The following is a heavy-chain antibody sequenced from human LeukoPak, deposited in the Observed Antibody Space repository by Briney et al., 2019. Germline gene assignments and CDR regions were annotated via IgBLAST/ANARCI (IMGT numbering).Heavy chain of an antibody. CDR2: IWYDGSEQ. D-gene: IGHD3-16*02. J-gene: IGHJ1*01. CDR3: AREGDSRWGELSP. CDR1: GFTFSNYV. Sequence: GRSLRLSCAASGFTFSNYVMHWVRQAPGKGLEWVAVIWYDGSEQYYADSVKGRFIISRDNSKSTSDLQMNSLRAEDTAVYYCAREGDSRWGELSPWGQGTLVTVSA. V-gene: IGHV3-33*08.